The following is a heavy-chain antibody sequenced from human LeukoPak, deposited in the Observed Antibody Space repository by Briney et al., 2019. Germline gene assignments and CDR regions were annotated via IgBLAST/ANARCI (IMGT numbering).Heavy chain of an antibody. CDR2: IHRDGRT. V-gene: IGHV4-4*02. CDR1: GVSISSSEW. D-gene: IGHD3-9*01. J-gene: IGHJ4*02. Sequence: SGTLSLTCAVSGVSISSSEWWIWVRQPPGQGLEWIGEIHRDGRTRYNPSLKSRVTMSIDYSKNQFSLKVSSVTAADTAIYYCGKTDIYFNPIDYWGPGSLVAVSS. CDR3: GKTDIYFNPIDY.